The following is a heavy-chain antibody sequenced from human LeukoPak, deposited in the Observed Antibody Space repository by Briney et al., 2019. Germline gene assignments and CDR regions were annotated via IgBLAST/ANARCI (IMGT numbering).Heavy chain of an antibody. D-gene: IGHD6-13*01. J-gene: IGHJ6*03. Sequence: GGSLRLSCAASGFTFSSYAMNWVRQAPGKGLEWVSAISGSGGSTYYADSVKGRFTISRDNSKNTLYLQMNSLRAEDTAVYYCAKVAAAECYYYMDVWGKGTTVTVSS. CDR3: AKVAAAECYYYMDV. V-gene: IGHV3-23*01. CDR2: ISGSGGST. CDR1: GFTFSSYA.